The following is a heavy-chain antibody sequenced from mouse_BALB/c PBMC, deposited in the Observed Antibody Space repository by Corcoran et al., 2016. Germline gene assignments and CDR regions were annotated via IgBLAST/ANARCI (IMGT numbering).Heavy chain of an antibody. CDR2: ISYDGSN. D-gene: IGHD1-2*01. CDR1: GYSITSGYY. Sequence: DVQLQESGPGLVKPSQSLSLTCSVTGYSITSGYYWNWIRQFPGNKLEWRGYISYDGSNNYNPSLKNRISITRDTSKNQFFLTLNSVTTEDTATYYCATLLRPFDYWGQGTTLTVSS. V-gene: IGHV3-6*02. CDR3: ATLLRPFDY. J-gene: IGHJ2*01.